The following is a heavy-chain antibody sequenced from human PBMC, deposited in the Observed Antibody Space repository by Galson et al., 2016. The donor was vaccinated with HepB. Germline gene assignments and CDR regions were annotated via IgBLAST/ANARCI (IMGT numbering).Heavy chain of an antibody. CDR2: LSSTSTLI. J-gene: IGHJ2*01. CDR3: VRDRHGYTYYGTLGIGYFDL. CDR1: GFSCSDYS. Sequence: SLRLSCAGSGFSCSDYSINWVRQAPGKGLEWVSYLSSTSTLIYYADSVKGRFTVSRDNAKNSLYLQMNSLRAEDTAVYYCVRDRHGYTYYGTLGIGYFDLWGRGTLVTVAS. V-gene: IGHV3-48*01. D-gene: IGHD3-10*01.